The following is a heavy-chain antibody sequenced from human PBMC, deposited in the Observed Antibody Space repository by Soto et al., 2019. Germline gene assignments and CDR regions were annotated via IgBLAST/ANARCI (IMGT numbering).Heavy chain of an antibody. J-gene: IGHJ3*02. CDR1: GYTFTSYA. D-gene: IGHD3-10*01. V-gene: IGHV1-3*01. CDR2: INAGNGNT. Sequence: ASVKVSCKASGYTFTSYAMQWMRQAPGQRLEWMGWINAGNGNTKYSQKFQGRVTITRDTSASTAYMELSSLRSEDTAVYYCARGDGSASDAFDIWGQGTMVTVSS. CDR3: ARGDGSASDAFDI.